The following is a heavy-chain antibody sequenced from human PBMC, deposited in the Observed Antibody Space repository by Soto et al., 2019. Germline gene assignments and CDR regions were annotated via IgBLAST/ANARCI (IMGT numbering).Heavy chain of an antibody. CDR2: FDPEDGET. Sequence: ASVKVSCKVSGYTLTELSMHWVRQAPGKGLEWMGGFDPEDGETIYAQKFQGRVAMTEDTSTDTAYMELSSLRSEDTAVYYCATLGGGWGKVKAFVTGGQGTRVT. V-gene: IGHV1-24*01. CDR1: GYTLTELS. D-gene: IGHD3-16*01. J-gene: IGHJ3*02. CDR3: ATLGGGWGKVKAFVT.